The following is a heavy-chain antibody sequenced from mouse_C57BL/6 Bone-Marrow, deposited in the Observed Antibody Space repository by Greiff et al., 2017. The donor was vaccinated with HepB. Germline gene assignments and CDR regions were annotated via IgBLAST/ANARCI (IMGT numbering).Heavy chain of an antibody. J-gene: IGHJ2*01. Sequence: DVMLVESGGGLVKPGGSLKLSCAASGFTFSSYAMSWVRQTPEKRLEWVATISDGGSYTYYPDNVKGRFTISRDNAKNNLYLQMSHLKSEDTAMYYCARGGDPFDYWGQGTTLTVSS. CDR3: ARGGDPFDY. CDR2: ISDGGSYT. V-gene: IGHV5-4*03. CDR1: GFTFSSYA. D-gene: IGHD3-3*01.